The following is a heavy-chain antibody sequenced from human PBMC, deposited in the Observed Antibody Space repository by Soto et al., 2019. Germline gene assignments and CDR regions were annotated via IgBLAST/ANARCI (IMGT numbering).Heavy chain of an antibody. CDR1: GFTFSSYG. J-gene: IGHJ4*02. CDR3: ARRSSGSYHDY. V-gene: IGHV3-64*01. D-gene: IGHD3-10*01. Sequence: PGGSLRLSCAASGFTFSSYGMEWVRQAPGKGLEYVSAISINGGSTYYANSVKGRFTISRDNSKDTLYLQMGSLRAEDTAVYYCARRSSGSYHDYWGQGTLVTVSS. CDR2: ISINGGST.